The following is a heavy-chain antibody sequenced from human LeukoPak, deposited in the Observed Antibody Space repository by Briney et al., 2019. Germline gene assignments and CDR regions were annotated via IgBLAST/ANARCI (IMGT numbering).Heavy chain of an antibody. D-gene: IGHD3-3*01. CDR3: AKDTAIQFLEPAF. V-gene: IGHV3-33*06. J-gene: IGHJ4*02. CDR1: GFTFNTHD. CDR2: IWFDGSVK. Sequence: GGSLTVSCSASGFTFNTHDMHRVRQAPGKGLEGWAAIWFDGSVKHYSDAVKGRFTISRDNSLNTLCLQMNSMRVEDTAIYYCAKDTAIQFLEPAFWGQGTLVTVSS.